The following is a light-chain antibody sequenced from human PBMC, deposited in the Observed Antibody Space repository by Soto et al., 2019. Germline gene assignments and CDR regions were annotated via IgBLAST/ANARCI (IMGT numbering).Light chain of an antibody. CDR1: QNVLYRSSNKSY. CDR3: QQYYNTPYT. V-gene: IGKV4-1*01. Sequence: DIVMTQSPDFLAVSLGERATISGKSSQNVLYRSSNKSYLAWYQQRPGQPPRLLLYWASTRESGVPDRFVGSGSETDFTLTISSLQAGNEAIYHCQQYYNTPYTFGQGTTLEIK. J-gene: IGKJ2*01. CDR2: WAS.